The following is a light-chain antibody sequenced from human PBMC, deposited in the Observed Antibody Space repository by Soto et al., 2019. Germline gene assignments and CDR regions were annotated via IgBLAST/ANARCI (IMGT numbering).Light chain of an antibody. V-gene: IGKV3-20*01. CDR1: QSVSSSY. J-gene: IGKJ1*01. CDR2: GAS. Sequence: EIVVTQSPGTLSLSPGERATLSCRASQSVSSSYLAWYQQKPGQAPRLLIYGASGRATGIPDRFSGSGSGTDFTLTISRLEPEDVAVYYCQQYGSSPHTFGPGTKVEIK. CDR3: QQYGSSPHT.